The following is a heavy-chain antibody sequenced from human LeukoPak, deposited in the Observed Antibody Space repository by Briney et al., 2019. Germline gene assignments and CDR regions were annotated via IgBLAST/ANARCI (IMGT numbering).Heavy chain of an antibody. CDR1: GYTFTSYA. D-gene: IGHD3-22*01. CDR2: INAGNGNT. CDR3: ASHYYDSSDYYPFDY. Sequence: ASVKVSCKASGYTFTSYAVLWVRQAPGQRLEWMGWINAGNGNTKYSQKFQGRVTITRDTSASTAYMELSSLRSEDTAVYYCASHYYDSSDYYPFDYWGQGTLVTVSS. V-gene: IGHV1-3*01. J-gene: IGHJ4*02.